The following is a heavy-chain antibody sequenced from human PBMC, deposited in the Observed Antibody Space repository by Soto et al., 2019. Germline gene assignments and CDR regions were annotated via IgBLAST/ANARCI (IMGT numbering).Heavy chain of an antibody. CDR1: GGSISSGGYS. CDR2: IYYSGST. CDR3: ARHPTVTEYYFDY. J-gene: IGHJ4*02. V-gene: IGHV4-61*08. D-gene: IGHD4-17*01. Sequence: SETLSLTCAVSGGSISSGGYSWSWIRQPPGKGLEWIGYIYYSGSTNYNPSLKSRVTISVDTSKNQFSLKLSSVTAADTAVYYCARHPTVTEYYFDYWGQGTLVTVSS.